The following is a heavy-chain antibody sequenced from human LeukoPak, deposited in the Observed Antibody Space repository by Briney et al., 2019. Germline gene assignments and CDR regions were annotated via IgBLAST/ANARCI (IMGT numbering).Heavy chain of an antibody. V-gene: IGHV3-30*18. CDR1: GFTFSSYG. CDR2: ISYDGSNK. Sequence: PGGSLRLSCAASGFTFSSYGMHWVRQAPGKGLEWVAVISYDGSNKYYADSVKGRFTISRDNSKNTLYLQMNSLRAEDTAVYYCAKISAQSIAARRAFDIWGQGTMVTVSS. D-gene: IGHD6-6*01. J-gene: IGHJ3*02. CDR3: AKISAQSIAARRAFDI.